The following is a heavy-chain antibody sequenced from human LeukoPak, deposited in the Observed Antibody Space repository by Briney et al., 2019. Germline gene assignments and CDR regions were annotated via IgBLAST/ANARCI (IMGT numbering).Heavy chain of an antibody. CDR1: GFTFSSYA. CDR3: SRERGDREFDY. V-gene: IGHV3-64*01. CDR2: ISSNGGST. Sequence: QAGGSLRLSCAASGFTFSSYAMHWVRQAPGKGLEYVSAISSNGGSTYYANSMKGRFTISRDNSKNTVFLQMDSLRAEDTAQYYCSRERGDREFDYWGQGIMVTVSS. D-gene: IGHD5-18*01. J-gene: IGHJ4*02.